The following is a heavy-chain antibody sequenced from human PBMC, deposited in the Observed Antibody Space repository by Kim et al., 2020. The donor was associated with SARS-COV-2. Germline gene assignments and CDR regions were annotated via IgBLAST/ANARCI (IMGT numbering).Heavy chain of an antibody. D-gene: IGHD3-3*01. CDR3: ARDSPLYNLFDY. V-gene: IGHV3-21*01. CDR1: GFIFSSYS. J-gene: IGHJ4*02. CDR2: ISSSNSYI. Sequence: GGSLRLSCAASGFIFSSYSMNWVRQAPGKGLEWVSSISSSNSYIYYADSVKGRFTISRDNAKNSLYLQMNSLRAEDTAVYYCARDSPLYNLFDYWGQGTLVTVCS.